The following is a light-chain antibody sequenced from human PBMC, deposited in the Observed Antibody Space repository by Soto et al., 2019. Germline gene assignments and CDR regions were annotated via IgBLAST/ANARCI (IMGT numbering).Light chain of an antibody. CDR1: QSVSSN. CDR2: GAS. V-gene: IGKV3D-20*02. Sequence: EIAITQSPATLSVSPGERGTLSCRASQSVSSNLAWYQQKPGQAPRLLIFGASRRATGNPDRFIGSGSGTDFTLTINRLEPEDFAVYYCQQRSSPITFGQGTRLENK. CDR3: QQRSSPIT. J-gene: IGKJ5*01.